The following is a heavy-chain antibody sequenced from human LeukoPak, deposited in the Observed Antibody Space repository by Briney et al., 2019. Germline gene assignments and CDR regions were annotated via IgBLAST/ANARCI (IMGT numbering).Heavy chain of an antibody. V-gene: IGHV1-24*01. J-gene: IGHJ4*02. D-gene: IGHD3-3*01. CDR2: FDPEDGEK. CDR1: GYTLTELS. CDR3: ATSRYDFWSGYSVPY. Sequence: ASVKVSCKVSGYTLTELSMHWVRQARGKGLDWVGGFDPEDGEKIYAQKFRGRVTMTEDTSTDTAYMELSSLRSEDTAVYYCATSRYDFWSGYSVPYWGQGTLVTVSS.